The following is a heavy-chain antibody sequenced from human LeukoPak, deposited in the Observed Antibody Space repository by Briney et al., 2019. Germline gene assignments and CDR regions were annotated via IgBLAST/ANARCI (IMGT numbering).Heavy chain of an antibody. D-gene: IGHD6-6*01. CDR3: ARDNAPYTSSSSGLGLFDY. Sequence: PGGSLRLSCAASGFIVSSNFMSWVRQAPGKGLEWVSVIYSGGRTYYADSVKGRFTISRDNSKNTLYLQMNGLRVEDTAVYYCARDNAPYTSSSSGLGLFDYWGQGTLVTVSS. CDR2: IYSGGRT. CDR1: GFIVSSNF. V-gene: IGHV3-53*01. J-gene: IGHJ4*02.